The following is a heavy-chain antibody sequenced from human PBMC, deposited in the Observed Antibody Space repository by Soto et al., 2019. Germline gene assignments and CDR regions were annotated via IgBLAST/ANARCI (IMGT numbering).Heavy chain of an antibody. Sequence: EVQLVESGGGLVQPGRSLRLSCAASGFTFDDYAMHWVRQAPGKGLEWVSGISWNSGSIGYADSVKGRFTISRDNAKNSLYLQMNSLRGEDTALYYCAKVPLGILWFGELDVWGKGTTVTVSS. CDR3: AKVPLGILWFGELDV. J-gene: IGHJ6*04. D-gene: IGHD3-10*01. V-gene: IGHV3-9*01. CDR2: ISWNSGSI. CDR1: GFTFDDYA.